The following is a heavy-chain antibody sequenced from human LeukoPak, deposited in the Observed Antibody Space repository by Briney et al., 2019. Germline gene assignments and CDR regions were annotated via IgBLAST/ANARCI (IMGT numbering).Heavy chain of an antibody. V-gene: IGHV3-7*01. CDR3: ARDYPTFDY. CDR1: GFIFNDFW. Sequence: GGSLRLSCTASGFIFNDFWMSWVRQAPGEGLEWVANIRQDGSAKNYVDSVKGRFTISRDNAKKSLYLQMNSLRAEDTAVYYCARDYPTFDYWGQGTLVTVSS. CDR2: IRQDGSAK. D-gene: IGHD4-17*01. J-gene: IGHJ4*02.